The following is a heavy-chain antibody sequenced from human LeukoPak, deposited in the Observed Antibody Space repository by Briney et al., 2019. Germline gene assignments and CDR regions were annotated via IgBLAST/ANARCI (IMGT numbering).Heavy chain of an antibody. CDR2: INHSGST. CDR1: GGSFSGYY. CDR3: ARGRYGSGSYYMTGYYYYYMDV. J-gene: IGHJ6*03. Sequence: SETLSLTCAVYGGSFSGYYWSWIRQPPGQGLEWIGEINHSGSTNYNPSLKSRVTISVDTSKNQFSLKLSSVTAADTAVYYCARGRYGSGSYYMTGYYYYYMDVWGKGTTVTVSS. V-gene: IGHV4-34*01. D-gene: IGHD3-10*01.